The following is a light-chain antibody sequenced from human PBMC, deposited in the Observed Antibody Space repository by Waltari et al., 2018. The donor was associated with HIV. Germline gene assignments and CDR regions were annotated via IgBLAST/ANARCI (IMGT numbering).Light chain of an antibody. CDR3: AAWDDSLNGRV. CDR2: SNN. CDR1: SSNIGSNT. J-gene: IGLJ3*02. Sequence: QSVLTQPPSASGTPGQRVTISCSGSSSNIGSNTVNWYQQLPGTAPKLPIYSNNPLPSGVPDRFSGSKSGTSASLAISGLQSEDEADYYCAAWDDSLNGRVFGGGTKLPVL. V-gene: IGLV1-44*01.